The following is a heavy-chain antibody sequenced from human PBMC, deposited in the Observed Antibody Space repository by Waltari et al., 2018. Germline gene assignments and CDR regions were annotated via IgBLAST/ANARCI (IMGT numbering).Heavy chain of an antibody. CDR3: ARGRDVFANFDYNWFDP. Sequence: QVQLVQTGAEVLRPGAAVKVSCQASGYTFINYKINWVRQAAGQGLEWMGWVNPNSGTTAYAQKFQGRISLTWDTFTRTAYMELSNLRSDDTAVFYCARGRDVFANFDYNWFDPWGQGTLVTVSS. CDR2: VNPNSGTT. D-gene: IGHD3-3*01. V-gene: IGHV1-8*02. J-gene: IGHJ5*02. CDR1: GYTFINYK.